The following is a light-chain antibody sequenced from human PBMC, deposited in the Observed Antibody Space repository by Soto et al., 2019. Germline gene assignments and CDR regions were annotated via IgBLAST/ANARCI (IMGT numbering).Light chain of an antibody. CDR2: DAS. Sequence: DIQVTQCPSTLSASVGDRVTITCRASQPISTWLAWYQETPGKATKLLIYDASSLEGGVPSRFSGMGSGTELTLPLSRLQTDDVSIYSCQQYNDYSWTFGQGNKVDI. CDR1: QPISTW. CDR3: QQYNDYSWT. V-gene: IGKV1-5*01. J-gene: IGKJ1*01.